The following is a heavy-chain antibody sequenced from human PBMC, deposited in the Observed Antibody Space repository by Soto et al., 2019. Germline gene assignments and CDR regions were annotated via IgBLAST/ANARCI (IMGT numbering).Heavy chain of an antibody. Sequence: EVQLVESGGGLVQSGGSLRLSCADSGFTFSNDWMPWVRRAPGRGLEWVSRMSSDGSTTNYADSVKGRFTISRDNAKNTLYLQMNSLSVEDTAVYYCARGPRGWYGFDYWGQGTLVTVSS. CDR1: GFTFSNDW. CDR3: ARGPRGWYGFDY. J-gene: IGHJ4*02. CDR2: MSSDGSTT. D-gene: IGHD6-19*01. V-gene: IGHV3-74*01.